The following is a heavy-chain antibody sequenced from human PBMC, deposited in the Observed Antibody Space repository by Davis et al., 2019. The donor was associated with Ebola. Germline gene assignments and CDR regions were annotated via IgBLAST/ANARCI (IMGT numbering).Heavy chain of an antibody. CDR1: GFTFSSYA. Sequence: GESLKISCAASGFTFSSYAMSWFRQAPGKGLEWVSAISGSGGSTYYADSVKGRFTISRDNSKNTLYLQMNSLRAEDTAVYYCAKSTATVTTEWFDPWGQGTLVTVSS. J-gene: IGHJ5*02. CDR3: AKSTATVTTEWFDP. D-gene: IGHD4-17*01. V-gene: IGHV3-23*01. CDR2: ISGSGGST.